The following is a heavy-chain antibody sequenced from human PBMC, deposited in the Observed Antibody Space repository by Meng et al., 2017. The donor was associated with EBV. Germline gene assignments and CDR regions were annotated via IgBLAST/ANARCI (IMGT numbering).Heavy chain of an antibody. D-gene: IGHD6-13*01. CDR3: ARAEIAAAGRLDY. V-gene: IGHV1-69*06. CDR1: GGTFSSYA. CDR2: IIPIFGTA. Sequence: QVHLWQSGAEVQQPGRSVKVSCKASGGTFSSYAISWVRQAPGQGLEWMGGIIPIFGTANYAQKFQGRVTITADKSTSTAYMELSSLRSEDTAVYYCARAEIAAAGRLDYWGQGTLVTVSS. J-gene: IGHJ4*02.